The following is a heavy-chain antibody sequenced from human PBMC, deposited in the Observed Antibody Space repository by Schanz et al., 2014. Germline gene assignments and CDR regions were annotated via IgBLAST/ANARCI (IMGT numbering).Heavy chain of an antibody. CDR3: ARDRGHVEQLVLEWYYAMDV. CDR2: ISTYNGHT. D-gene: IGHD6-6*01. V-gene: IGHV1-18*04. Sequence: QVQLVQSGREVKKPGASVKVSCKASGYTFTSYGVSWVRQAPGQGLEWMGWISTYNGHTNYAQKFQGRVTMTTDTSTRTAYMALRSLRSDDTAVYYCARDRGHVEQLVLEWYYAMDVWGQGTTVAVSS. CDR1: GYTFTSYG. J-gene: IGHJ6*02.